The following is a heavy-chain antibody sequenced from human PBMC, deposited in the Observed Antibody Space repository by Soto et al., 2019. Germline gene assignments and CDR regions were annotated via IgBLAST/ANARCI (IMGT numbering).Heavy chain of an antibody. J-gene: IGHJ6*02. D-gene: IGHD3-10*01. V-gene: IGHV4-34*01. CDR3: ARGPWGTMVRGVIITYYYYYGMAV. CDR1: GGSFSGYY. Sequence: TSETLSLTCAVYGGSFSGYYWSWIRQPPGKGLEWIGEINHSGSTNYNPSLKSRVTISVDTSKNQFSLKLSSVTAADTAVYYCARGPWGTMVRGVIITYYYYYGMAVWGQGTTVTVSS. CDR2: INHSGST.